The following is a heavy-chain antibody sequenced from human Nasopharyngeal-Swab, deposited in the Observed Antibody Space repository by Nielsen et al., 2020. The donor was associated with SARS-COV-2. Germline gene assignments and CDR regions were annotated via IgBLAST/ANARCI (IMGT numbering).Heavy chain of an antibody. CDR2: ISTSSSYT. J-gene: IGHJ4*02. CDR1: GFTFSDYY. V-gene: IGHV3-11*05. Sequence: GSLRLSCAASGFTFSDYYMNWIRQAPGKGLEWVSYISTSSSYTNYADSVKGRFTISRDNAKNSLYLQMNSLRAEDTAVYYCARGARYSSGCYDYWGQGTLVTVSS. D-gene: IGHD6-19*01. CDR3: ARGARYSSGCYDY.